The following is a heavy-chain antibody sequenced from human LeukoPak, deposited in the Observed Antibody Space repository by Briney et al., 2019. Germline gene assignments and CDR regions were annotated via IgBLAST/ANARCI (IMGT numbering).Heavy chain of an antibody. CDR3: ARGDILTPSGAFDI. V-gene: IGHV1-2*04. J-gene: IGHJ3*02. D-gene: IGHD3-9*01. CDR2: INPNSGGT. CDR1: GYTFTGYH. Sequence: ASVKVSCKASGYTFTGYHMHWVRQAPGQGLEWMGWINPNSGGTNYAQKFQGWVTMTRDTSISTAYMELSRLRSDDTAVYYCARGDILTPSGAFDIWGQGTMVTVSS.